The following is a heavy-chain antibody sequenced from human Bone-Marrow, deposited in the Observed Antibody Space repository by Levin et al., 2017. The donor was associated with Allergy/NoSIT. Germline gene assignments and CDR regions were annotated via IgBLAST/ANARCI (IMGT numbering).Heavy chain of an antibody. V-gene: IGHV4-59*01. J-gene: IGHJ5*02. CDR3: ARFLASGGVIANWFDP. CDR1: GASLSSYY. CDR2: IYYTGST. D-gene: IGHD3-16*02. Sequence: SQTLSLTCTVSGASLSSYYWNWIRQSPGKGLEWIGHIYYTGSTNYHPSLKSRVTISIDTSKNQFSLRLSSVTAADTAVYYCARFLASGGVIANWFDPWGQGILLTVSS.